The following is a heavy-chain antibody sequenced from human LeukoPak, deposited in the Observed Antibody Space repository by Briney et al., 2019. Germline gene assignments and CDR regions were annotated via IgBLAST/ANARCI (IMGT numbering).Heavy chain of an antibody. D-gene: IGHD4-17*01. Sequence: SETLSLTCTVSGGSISSSTYYWGWIRQPPGKGLECIGNIYYGGSTYYNPPLKSRVTISVDTSKNQFSLKLSSVTAADTAVYYCARRGYGDYDVFDIWGQGTMVTVSS. CDR3: ARRGYGDYDVFDI. V-gene: IGHV4-39*01. J-gene: IGHJ3*02. CDR2: IYYGGST. CDR1: GGSISSSTYY.